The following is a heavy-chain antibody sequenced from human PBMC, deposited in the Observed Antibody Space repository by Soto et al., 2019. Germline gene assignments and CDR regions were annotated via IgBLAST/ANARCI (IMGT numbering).Heavy chain of an antibody. J-gene: IGHJ6*02. CDR3: ARFGGSYYYYGMDV. Sequence: ASVKVSCKASGYTFTSYDINWARQATGQGLEWLGWMTPNSGNTGYAQKFQGRVTMTRNTSISTAYMELSSLRSEDTSVYYCARFGGSYYYYGMDVWGQGTTVTVSS. V-gene: IGHV1-8*02. CDR2: MTPNSGNT. CDR1: GYTFTSYD. D-gene: IGHD1-26*01.